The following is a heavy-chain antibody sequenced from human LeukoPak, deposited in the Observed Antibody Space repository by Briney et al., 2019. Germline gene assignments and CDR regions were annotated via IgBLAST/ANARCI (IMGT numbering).Heavy chain of an antibody. V-gene: IGHV3-30*04. CDR1: GFTFSSYA. J-gene: IGHJ6*02. D-gene: IGHD3-16*01. CDR2: ISYDGSNK. CDR3: ARDGAPFSYYYYGMDV. Sequence: GRSLRLSCAASGFTFSSYAMHWVRQAPGKGLEWVAVISYDGSNKYSDSVKGRFTISRDNSKNTLYLQMNSLRAEDTAVYYCARDGAPFSYYYYGMDVWGQGTTVTVSS.